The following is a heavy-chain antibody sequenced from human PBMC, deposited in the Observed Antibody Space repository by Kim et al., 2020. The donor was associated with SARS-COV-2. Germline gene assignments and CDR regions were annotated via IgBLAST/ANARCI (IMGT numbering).Heavy chain of an antibody. D-gene: IGHD5-18*01. Sequence: SVKVSCKASGGTFSSYAISWVRQAPGQGLEWMGGIIPIFGTANYAQKFQGRVTITADESTSTAYMELSSLRSEDTAVYYCARSIQLWLDNYYYGMDVWGQGTTVTVSS. V-gene: IGHV1-69*13. J-gene: IGHJ6*02. CDR3: ARSIQLWLDNYYYGMDV. CDR1: GGTFSSYA. CDR2: IIPIFGTA.